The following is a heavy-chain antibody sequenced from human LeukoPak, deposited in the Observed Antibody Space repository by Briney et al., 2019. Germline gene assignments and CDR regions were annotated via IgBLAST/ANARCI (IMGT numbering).Heavy chain of an antibody. CDR3: AKVWPAVYASGGFDY. V-gene: IGHV3-23*01. CDR1: GFTFSRYA. D-gene: IGHD2-15*01. J-gene: IGHJ4*02. Sequence: PGGSLRLSCAASGFTFSRYAMSWVRQGPGKGLEWVSVIDTSDDSTNYADSVKGRFTISRDNSKNTLYLQMNSLRAEDTAIYYCAKVWPAVYASGGFDYWGQGTLVTVSS. CDR2: IDTSDDST.